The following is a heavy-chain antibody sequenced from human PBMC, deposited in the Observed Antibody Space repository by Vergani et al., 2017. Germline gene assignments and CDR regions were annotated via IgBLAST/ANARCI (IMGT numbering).Heavy chain of an antibody. J-gene: IGHJ6*02. D-gene: IGHD1-1*01. CDR1: GFTFSSYS. CDR2: ISSSSSTI. V-gene: IGHV3-48*01. CDR3: ARDTGTPYYYGMDV. Sequence: EVQLVESGGGLVQPGGSLRLSCAASGFTFSSYSMNWVRQAPGKGLEWVSYISSSSSTIYYADSVKGRFTISRDNAKNSLYLQMNSLRAEDTALYHCARDTGTPYYYGMDVWGQGTTVTVSS.